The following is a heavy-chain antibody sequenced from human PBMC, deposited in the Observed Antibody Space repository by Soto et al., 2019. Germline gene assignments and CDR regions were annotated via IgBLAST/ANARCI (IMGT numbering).Heavy chain of an antibody. CDR3: AREVPTPYYFAY. Sequence: QVQLQESGPGLVKPSQTLSLTCPVSGGSISSGGYYWSWIRQHPGKGLEWIGYIYYSGSTYYNPSLKSRLTMSIDTSKNQFSLKLSSVTAADTAVYYCAREVPTPYYFAYWGQGTLVTVSS. J-gene: IGHJ4*02. CDR2: IYYSGST. V-gene: IGHV4-31*03. CDR1: GGSISSGGYY.